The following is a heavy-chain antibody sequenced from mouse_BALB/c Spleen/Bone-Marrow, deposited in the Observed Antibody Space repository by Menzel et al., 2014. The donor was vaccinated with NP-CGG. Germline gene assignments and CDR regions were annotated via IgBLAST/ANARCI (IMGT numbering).Heavy chain of an antibody. CDR1: GFTFSSFG. V-gene: IGHV5-17*02. D-gene: IGHD4-1*01. J-gene: IGHJ2*01. CDR2: ISSGSSPI. Sequence: EVQLQQSGGGLVQPGGSRKLSCAASGFTFSSFGMHWVRQAPEKGLVWVAYISSGSSPIFYADTVKGRFTISRDNPKNTLFLQMTSLRSEDTAIYYCTRGGNWEDFDYWGLGTTLTVSS. CDR3: TRGGNWEDFDY.